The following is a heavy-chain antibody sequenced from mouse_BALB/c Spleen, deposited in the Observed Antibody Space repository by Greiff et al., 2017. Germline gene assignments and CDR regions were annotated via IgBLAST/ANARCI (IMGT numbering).Heavy chain of an antibody. D-gene: IGHD1-1*01. Sequence: DLVKPGASVKLSCKASGYTFTSYWINWINQRPGQGLEWIGRIAPGSGSTYYNEMFKGKATLTVDTSSSTAYIQLSSLSSEDSAVYFCARCRNYYGSSAFAYWGQGTLVTVSA. V-gene: IGHV1S41*01. CDR3: ARCRNYYGSSAFAY. CDR1: GYTFTSYW. J-gene: IGHJ3*01. CDR2: IAPGSGST.